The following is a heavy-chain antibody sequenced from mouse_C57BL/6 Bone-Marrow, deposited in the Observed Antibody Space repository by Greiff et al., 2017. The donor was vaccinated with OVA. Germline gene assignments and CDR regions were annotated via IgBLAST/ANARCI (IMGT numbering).Heavy chain of an antibody. D-gene: IGHD2-13*01. V-gene: IGHV11-2*01. CDR1: GFTFSGFW. CDR3: MRYGDCWYFDV. J-gene: IGHJ1*03. Sequence: EVMLVETGGGLVQPGGSRGLSCEGSGFTFSGFWMSWVRQTPGKTLEWLGDINSDGSAINYAPSIKYRFTIFRDNDKSTLYLQMSNVRSEDTATYFCMRYGDCWYFDVGGTGTTVTVSS. CDR2: INSDGSAI.